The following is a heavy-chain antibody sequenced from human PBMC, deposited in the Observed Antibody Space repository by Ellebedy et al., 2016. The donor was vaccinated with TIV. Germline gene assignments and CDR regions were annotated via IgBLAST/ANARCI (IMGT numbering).Heavy chain of an antibody. CDR2: INPSGGST. J-gene: IGHJ6*02. V-gene: IGHV1-46*01. CDR1: GYTFTSYY. D-gene: IGHD2-2*02. Sequence: AASVKVSCKASGYTFTSYYMHWVRQAPGQGLEWMGIINPSGGSTSYAQKFQGRVTMTRNTSISTAYMELSSLRSEDTAVYYCARGAVVPAAIPYYYYYGMDVWGQGTTVTVSS. CDR3: ARGAVVPAAIPYYYYYGMDV.